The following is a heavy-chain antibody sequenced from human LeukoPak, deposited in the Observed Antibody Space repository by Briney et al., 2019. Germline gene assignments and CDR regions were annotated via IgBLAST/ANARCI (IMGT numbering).Heavy chain of an antibody. Sequence: GGSLRLSCAVSGFTFSSYGMHWVRQAPGKGLEWVAVIWYDGSNKYYADSVKGRFTISRDNSKNTLYLQMNSLRAEDTAVYYCAKVGSSWYDDYYYYMDVWGKGTTVTVSS. CDR1: GFTFSSYG. V-gene: IGHV3-33*06. J-gene: IGHJ6*03. CDR2: IWYDGSNK. CDR3: AKVGSSWYDDYYYYMDV. D-gene: IGHD6-13*01.